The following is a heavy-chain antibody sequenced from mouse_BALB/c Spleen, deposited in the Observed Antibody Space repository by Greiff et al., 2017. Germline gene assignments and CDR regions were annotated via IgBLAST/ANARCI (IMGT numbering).Heavy chain of an antibody. CDR1: GYTFTSYT. Sequence: VQGVESGAELARPGASVKMSCKASGYTFTSYTMHWVKQRPGQGLEWIGYINPSSGYTNYNQKFKDKATLTADKSSSTAYMQLSSLTSEDSAVYYCARWLLPLYYYAMDYWGQGTSVTVSS. D-gene: IGHD2-3*01. CDR3: ARWLLPLYYYAMDY. J-gene: IGHJ4*01. V-gene: IGHV1-4*01. CDR2: INPSSGYT.